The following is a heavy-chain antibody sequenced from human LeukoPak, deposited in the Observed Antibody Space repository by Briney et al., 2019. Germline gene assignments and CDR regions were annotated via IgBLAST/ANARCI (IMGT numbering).Heavy chain of an antibody. J-gene: IGHJ4*02. CDR1: GGSFSGYY. D-gene: IGHD3-3*01. V-gene: IGHV4-34*01. CDR3: ARRDHDFWSDTLIDY. CDR2: INHSGST. Sequence: PSETLSLTCAVYGGSFSGYYWSWIRQPPGKGLEWIGEINHSGSTNYNPSLKSRVTISVDTSKNQFSLKLSSVTAADTAVYYCARRDHDFWSDTLIDYWGQGTLVTVSS.